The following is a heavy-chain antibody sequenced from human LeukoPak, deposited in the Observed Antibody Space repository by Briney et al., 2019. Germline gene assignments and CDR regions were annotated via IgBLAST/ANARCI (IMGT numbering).Heavy chain of an antibody. CDR1: GYSFINYD. CDR3: ARAPRYSSDWYLAH. V-gene: IGHV1-8*01. J-gene: IGHJ4*02. CDR2: MNPNNGNA. Sequence: ASVKVSCKASGYSFINYDINWVRQAPGQGLEWMGWMNPNNGNAASAQKFQGRVILTRDTTTTTAYMEFSSLKSEDTAMYYCARAPRYSSDWYLAHWGQGTMVIVSS. D-gene: IGHD6-19*01.